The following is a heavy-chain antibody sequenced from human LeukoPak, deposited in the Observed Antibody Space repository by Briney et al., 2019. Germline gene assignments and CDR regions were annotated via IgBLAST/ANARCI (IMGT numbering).Heavy chain of an antibody. CDR1: GFSFSTYS. V-gene: IGHV3-23*01. J-gene: IGHJ3*02. CDR3: ARGAFDI. CDR2: ISGSGVST. Sequence: PGGSLRLSCAASGFSFSTYSMNWVRQAPGKGLEWVSAISGSGVSTYYADSVKGRFTVSRDNSKNTLYLQMNSLRAEDTAVYYCARGAFDIWGQGTMVTVSS.